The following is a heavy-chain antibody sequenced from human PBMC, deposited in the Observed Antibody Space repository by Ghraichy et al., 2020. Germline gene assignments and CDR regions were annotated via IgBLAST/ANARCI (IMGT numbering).Heavy chain of an antibody. D-gene: IGHD3-22*01. J-gene: IGHJ4*02. V-gene: IGHV3-48*01. CDR2: ITMSSSTI. CDR1: GFTFSSYN. Sequence: GGSLRLSCAASGFTFSSYNMNWVRQAPGKGLEWVSHITMSSSTIYYADSVKGRFTISRDNAKNSLYLQMNSLRAEDTAVYYCARVKRDYYDSSGYYYSGFDYWGQGTLVTVSS. CDR3: ARVKRDYYDSSGYYYSGFDY.